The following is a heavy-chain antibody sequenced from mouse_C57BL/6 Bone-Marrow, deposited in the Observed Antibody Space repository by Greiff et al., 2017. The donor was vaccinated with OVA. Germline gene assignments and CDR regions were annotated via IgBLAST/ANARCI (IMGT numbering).Heavy chain of an antibody. CDR2: ISSGGSYT. CDR1: GFTFSSYG. D-gene: IGHD2-1*01. Sequence: EVKLVESGGDLVKPGGSLKLSCAASGFTFSSYGMSWVRQTPDKRLEWVATISSGGSYTYYPDSVKGRFTISRDNAKNTLYLQMSSLKSEDTAMDYCARGGNYGDWYFDVWGTGTTVTVSS. V-gene: IGHV5-6*01. J-gene: IGHJ1*03. CDR3: ARGGNYGDWYFDV.